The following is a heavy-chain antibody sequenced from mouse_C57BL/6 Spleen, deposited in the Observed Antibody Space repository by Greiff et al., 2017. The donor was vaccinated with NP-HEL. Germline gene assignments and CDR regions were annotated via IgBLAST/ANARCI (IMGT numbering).Heavy chain of an antibody. V-gene: IGHV1-81*01. Sequence: QVQLKESGAELARPGASVKLSCKASGYTFTSYGISWVKQRTGQGLEWIGEIYPRSGNTYYNEKFKGKATLTADKSSSTAYMELRSLTSEDSAVYFCARIPNYYGSSPGYYAMDYWGQGTSVTVSS. D-gene: IGHD1-1*01. CDR2: IYPRSGNT. CDR1: GYTFTSYG. CDR3: ARIPNYYGSSPGYYAMDY. J-gene: IGHJ4*01.